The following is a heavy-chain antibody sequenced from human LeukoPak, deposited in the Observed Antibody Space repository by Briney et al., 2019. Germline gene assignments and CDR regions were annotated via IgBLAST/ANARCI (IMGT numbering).Heavy chain of an antibody. CDR1: GYTFTNYY. CDR3: ARGRAGDYFDS. J-gene: IGHJ4*02. CDR2: INPSGGST. V-gene: IGHV1-46*01. Sequence: ASVKVSCKASGYTFTNYYMHWVRQAPGQGLEWMGIINPSGGSTSYAQKFQGRVTMTRDTSTSTVYMELSSLRSEDTAVYFCARGRAGDYFDSWGQGTLVTVSS.